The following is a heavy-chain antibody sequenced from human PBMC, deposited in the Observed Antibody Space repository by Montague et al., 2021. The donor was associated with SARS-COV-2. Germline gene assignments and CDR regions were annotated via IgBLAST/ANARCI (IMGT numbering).Heavy chain of an antibody. CDR3: ARGPSDTYCYNGTDV. Sequence: PALVKPTQTLTLICTFSGFSLSTSGMCMTWIRQPPGKALEWLARXDWDGDKYYNTSLKSRLTISKDTSKNLVVLTMTNMDPVDTATYYCARGPSDTYCYNGTDVWGRGTTVTVSS. J-gene: IGHJ6*02. CDR1: GFSLSTSGMC. V-gene: IGHV2-70*11. CDR2: XDWDGDK.